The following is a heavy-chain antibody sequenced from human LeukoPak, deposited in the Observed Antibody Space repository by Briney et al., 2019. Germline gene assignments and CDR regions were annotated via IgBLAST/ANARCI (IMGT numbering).Heavy chain of an antibody. CDR2: IYSGGST. D-gene: IGHD3-10*01. CDR3: ARDLSLEF. V-gene: IGHV3-53*01. J-gene: IGHJ4*02. CDR1: GFTVGSNY. Sequence: GGSLRLSCAASGFTVGSNYMSWVRQAPGKGLEWVSVIYSGGSTYYADSVKGRFTISRDNSKNTVYLQMNSLRAEDTAVYYCARDLSLEFWGQGTLVTVSS.